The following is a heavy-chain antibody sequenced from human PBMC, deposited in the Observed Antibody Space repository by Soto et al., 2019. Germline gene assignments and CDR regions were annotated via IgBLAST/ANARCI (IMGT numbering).Heavy chain of an antibody. CDR3: ARDEATYSYGSYFDY. V-gene: IGHV3-30-3*01. Sequence: QVQLVQSGGGVVQPGRSLRLSCTASGFTFGSYGLHWVRQAPGKGLEWVALMSYDGSNKNYADSVKGRFTISRDNSKKTLYLQMNSLRAEDTAVYYCARDEATYSYGSYFDYWGQGTLVTVSS. D-gene: IGHD5-18*01. CDR1: GFTFGSYG. CDR2: MSYDGSNK. J-gene: IGHJ4*02.